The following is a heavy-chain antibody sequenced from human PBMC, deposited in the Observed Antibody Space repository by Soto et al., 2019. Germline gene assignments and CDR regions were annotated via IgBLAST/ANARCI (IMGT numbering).Heavy chain of an antibody. CDR2: ISAENGQT. J-gene: IGHJ4*02. Sequence: QVHLVQSGAEVKEPGASVKVSCEASGYTFTIYGINWVRQAPGQGLEWMGWISAENGQTNYAQKLRGRVSVPPDPSTSTVYVGLRTWESDDTAVYYCARAPRAYVTAPDYWGQGPRVPVAS. V-gene: IGHV1-18*01. CDR1: GYTFTIYG. CDR3: ARAPRAYVTAPDY. D-gene: IGHD2-8*01.